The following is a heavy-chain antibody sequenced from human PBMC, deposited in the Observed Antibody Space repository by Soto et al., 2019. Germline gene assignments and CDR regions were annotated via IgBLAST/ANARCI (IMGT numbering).Heavy chain of an antibody. D-gene: IGHD2-21*02. V-gene: IGHV1-3*01. Sequence: ASVKVSCKASGYTFTSYAMHWVRQAPGQRLEWMGWINAGNGNTKYSQKFQGRVTITRDTSASTAYMELSRLRSEVTAVYYCARSIVAVTALDYWGQGALVTVSS. CDR3: ARSIVAVTALDY. J-gene: IGHJ4*02. CDR2: INAGNGNT. CDR1: GYTFTSYA.